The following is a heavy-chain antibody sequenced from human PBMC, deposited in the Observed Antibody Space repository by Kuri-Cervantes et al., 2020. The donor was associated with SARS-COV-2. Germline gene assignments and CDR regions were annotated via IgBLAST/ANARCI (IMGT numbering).Heavy chain of an antibody. D-gene: IGHD4-17*01. J-gene: IGHJ2*01. CDR3: ARPYGDDLNWYFGL. Sequence: GSLRLSCTVSGGSISSSSYYWGWIRQPPGKGLEWIGSIYYSGSTYYNPSLKSRVTISVDTSKNQFSLKLSSVTAADTAVYYCARPYGDDLNWYFGLWGRGTLVTVSS. CDR1: GGSISSSSYY. V-gene: IGHV4-39*07. CDR2: IYYSGST.